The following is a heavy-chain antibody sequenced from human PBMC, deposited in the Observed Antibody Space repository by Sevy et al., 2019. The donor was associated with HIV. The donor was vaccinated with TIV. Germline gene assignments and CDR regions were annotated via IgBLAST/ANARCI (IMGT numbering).Heavy chain of an antibody. CDR2: ISSDGVSK. J-gene: IGHJ6*02. Sequence: GGSLRLSCSGSGFSFSNSAMNWVRQTPGKGLKYVSAISSDGVSKYYTDSGRGRFTISRDNSKNTLYIQMSSLRVEDTAVYYCVKDPDYNFWRGDYGMDVWGQGTTVTVS. D-gene: IGHD3-3*01. CDR3: VKDPDYNFWRGDYGMDV. V-gene: IGHV3-64D*06. CDR1: GFSFSNSA.